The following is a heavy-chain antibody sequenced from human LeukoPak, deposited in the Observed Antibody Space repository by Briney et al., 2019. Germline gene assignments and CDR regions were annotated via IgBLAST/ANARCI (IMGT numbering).Heavy chain of an antibody. CDR2: IYYSGST. CDR1: GGSISGSSYF. Sequence: SETLSLTCTVSGGSISGSSYFWGWIRQPPGKGLEWIGSIYYSGSTYYNPSLKSRVTISVDTSKNQFSLKLSSVTAADTAVYYCARESGVDYGDSGKYYFDYWGQGTLVTVSS. D-gene: IGHD4-17*01. CDR3: ARESGVDYGDSGKYYFDY. V-gene: IGHV4-39*02. J-gene: IGHJ4*02.